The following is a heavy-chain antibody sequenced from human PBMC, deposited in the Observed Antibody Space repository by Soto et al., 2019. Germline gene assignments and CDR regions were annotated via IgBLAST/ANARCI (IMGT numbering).Heavy chain of an antibody. J-gene: IGHJ4*02. D-gene: IGHD2-15*01. Sequence: QVQLGESGGGVVQPGRSLRLSCAASGFTFSSYGMHWVRQAPGKGLEWVAVISYDGINKYYADSVKGRFTISRDNSKNSLYLQMNSLRAEDTAVYYCATPFLGYCSGGSCYSSDYWGQGTLVTVSS. CDR1: GFTFSSYG. V-gene: IGHV3-30*03. CDR2: ISYDGINK. CDR3: ATPFLGYCSGGSCYSSDY.